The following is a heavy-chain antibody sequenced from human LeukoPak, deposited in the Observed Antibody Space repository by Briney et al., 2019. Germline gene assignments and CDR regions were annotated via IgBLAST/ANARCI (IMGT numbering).Heavy chain of an antibody. Sequence: GESLKISCKGSGYRFTDYWIGWVRQMPGKGLEWMGIIFPPDSETRYSPSFQGQVTFSVAKSISTAYLQWSSLRAEDTAVYYCAKGYCSSTSCYANFDYWGQGTLVTVSS. D-gene: IGHD2-2*01. CDR3: AKGYCSSTSCYANFDY. J-gene: IGHJ4*02. V-gene: IGHV5-51*01. CDR2: IFPPDSET. CDR1: GYRFTDYW.